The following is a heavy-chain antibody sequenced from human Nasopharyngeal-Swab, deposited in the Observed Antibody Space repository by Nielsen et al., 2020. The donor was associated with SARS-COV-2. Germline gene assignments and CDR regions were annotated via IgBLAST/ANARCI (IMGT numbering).Heavy chain of an antibody. J-gene: IGHJ4*02. D-gene: IGHD5-24*01. CDR2: IKSKVDGETT. Sequence: GESLKISCAASGFTFTDIWMSWVRQAPGKGLEWIGRIKSKVDGETTDHGAPVKGRFTISRDDSKKILYLQMSSLKSDDTGVYYCTTDLGGYNVDYWGQGVLVTVSA. CDR1: GFTFTDIW. CDR3: TTDLGGYNVDY. V-gene: IGHV3-15*01.